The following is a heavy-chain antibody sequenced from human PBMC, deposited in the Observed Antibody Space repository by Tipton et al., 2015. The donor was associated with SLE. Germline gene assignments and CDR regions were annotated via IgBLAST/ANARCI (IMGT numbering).Heavy chain of an antibody. CDR2: MYYTGST. Sequence: GLVKPSETLSLTCTVSGGSISSTNYYWGCIRQPPGKGLEWIGGMYYTGSTYYNPSLKSRVTISVDTSKNQFSLNLSSVTAADTAVYFCARQGNYYYIDVWGAGTTVTVSS. J-gene: IGHJ6*03. V-gene: IGHV4-39*01. CDR1: GGSISSTNYY. CDR3: ARQGNYYYIDV.